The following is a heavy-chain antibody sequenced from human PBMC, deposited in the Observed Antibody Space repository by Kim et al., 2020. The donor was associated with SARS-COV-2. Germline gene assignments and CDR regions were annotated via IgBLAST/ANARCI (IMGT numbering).Heavy chain of an antibody. CDR1: GFTVSSSY. Sequence: GGSLRLSCAASGFTVSSSYMSWVRQAPGKGLEWVSVIYSGGSTYYADSVKGRFTISRDNSKNTLYLQMNSLRAEDTAVYYCARDSRGVTTVTTRYYYGMDVWGQGTTVTVSS. D-gene: IGHD4-17*01. CDR3: ARDSRGVTTVTTRYYYGMDV. CDR2: IYSGGST. J-gene: IGHJ6*02. V-gene: IGHV3-53*01.